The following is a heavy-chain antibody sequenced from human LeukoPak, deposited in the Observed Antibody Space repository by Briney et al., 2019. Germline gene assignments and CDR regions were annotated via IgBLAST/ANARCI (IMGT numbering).Heavy chain of an antibody. CDR1: GYTFTGYY. CDR2: ISPNSGGT. D-gene: IGHD6-19*01. CDR3: ARDQSGSSGWRPDTYYYYGMDV. Sequence: ASVKVSCKASGYTFTGYYMHWVRQAPGQGLEWMGWISPNSGGTNYAQKFQGWVTMTRDTSISTAYMELSRLRSDDTAVYYCARDQSGSSGWRPDTYYYYGMDVWGQGTTVTVSS. V-gene: IGHV1-2*04. J-gene: IGHJ6*02.